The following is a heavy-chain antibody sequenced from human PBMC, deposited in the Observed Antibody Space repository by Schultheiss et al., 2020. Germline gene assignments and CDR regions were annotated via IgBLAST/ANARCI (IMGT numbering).Heavy chain of an antibody. V-gene: IGHV3-21*01. Sequence: GGSLRLSCAASGFTFSSYAMHWVRQAPGKGLEWVSGISWNSGSIGYADSVKGRFTISRDNAKNSLYLQMNSLRAEDTAVYYCAREFVEMAGGYYYYGMDVWGQGTTVTVSS. CDR1: GFTFSSYA. CDR2: ISWNSGSI. CDR3: AREFVEMAGGYYYYGMDV. J-gene: IGHJ6*02. D-gene: IGHD5-24*01.